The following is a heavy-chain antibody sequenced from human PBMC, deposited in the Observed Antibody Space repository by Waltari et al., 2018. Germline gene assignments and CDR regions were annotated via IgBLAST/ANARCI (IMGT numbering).Heavy chain of an antibody. CDR3: QRGDY. V-gene: IGHV3-7*04. J-gene: IGHJ4*02. CDR1: GFTFSNFW. CDR2: INQDGSGE. Sequence: EVQLVESGGGLVQPGGSLRLSCADSGFTFSNFWMSWARQASGKGLEWVANINQDGSGEYYVDSVKGRFTISRDNARNSLYLQMNSLRAEDTAVYYCQRGDYWGQGTLVTVSS.